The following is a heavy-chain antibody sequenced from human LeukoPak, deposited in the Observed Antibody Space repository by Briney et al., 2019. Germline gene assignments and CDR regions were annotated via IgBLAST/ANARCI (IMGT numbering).Heavy chain of an antibody. V-gene: IGHV3-53*01. Sequence: GGSLRLSCAASGFTVSSNYMSWVRQAPGKGLEWVSVIYRAGSTYYADSVKGRFTISRDNSKNTLYLQMNSLRAEDTAVYYCARRSGIAVAGAFDYWGQGTLVTVSS. CDR1: GFTVSSNY. CDR3: ARRSGIAVAGAFDY. J-gene: IGHJ4*02. D-gene: IGHD6-19*01. CDR2: IYRAGST.